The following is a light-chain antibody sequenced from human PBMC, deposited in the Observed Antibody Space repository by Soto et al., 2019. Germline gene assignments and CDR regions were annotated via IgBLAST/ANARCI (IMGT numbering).Light chain of an antibody. V-gene: IGKV2-28*01. CDR1: QSLLYSNGYNY. J-gene: IGKJ2*02. CDR3: MQPLNTTRT. CDR2: MGS. Sequence: DIVLTQSPVSLPVTPGEPASISCRSSQSLLYSNGYNYLDWFLQKPGQSPQLLIYMGSNRASGVPDRFSGSRSGTDFTLQITRVEAEDVGVYYCMQPLNTTRTFGQGTKLEIK.